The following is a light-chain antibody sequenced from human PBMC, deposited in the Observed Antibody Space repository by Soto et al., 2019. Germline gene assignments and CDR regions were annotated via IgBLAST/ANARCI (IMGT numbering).Light chain of an antibody. Sequence: QSVLTQPASVSGSPGQSITISCTGTSSDVGSYNPVSWYQQHPGKAPKLMIYEGSKRPSGVSSRFSGSKSGNTASLTISGLQAEDEADYYCSSYAGSGTFYVFGTGTKVTVL. V-gene: IGLV2-23*01. CDR3: SSYAGSGTFYV. CDR2: EGS. CDR1: SSDVGSYNP. J-gene: IGLJ1*01.